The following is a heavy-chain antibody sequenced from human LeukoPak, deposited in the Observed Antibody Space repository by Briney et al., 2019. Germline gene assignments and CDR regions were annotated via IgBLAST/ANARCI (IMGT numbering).Heavy chain of an antibody. CDR3: VRRDSSTYWYFDL. CDR2: VYYSGST. V-gene: IGHV4-59*08. D-gene: IGHD6-13*01. Sequence: SETLSLTCTVSGATISSYYWSWIRQPPGKGLEWIGYVYYSGSTNYNPSLKSRVTMSVDTSNSQFSPKLNSVTAADTAVYYCVRRDSSTYWYFDLWGRGTLVTVSS. J-gene: IGHJ2*01. CDR1: GATISSYY.